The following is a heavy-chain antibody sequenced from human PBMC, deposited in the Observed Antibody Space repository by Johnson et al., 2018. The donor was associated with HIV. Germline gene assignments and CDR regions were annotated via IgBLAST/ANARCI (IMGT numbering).Heavy chain of an antibody. CDR3: ARRAYYYDSRGYYSHAFDI. CDR2: ISYDGSNK. D-gene: IGHD3-22*01. J-gene: IGHJ3*02. V-gene: IGHV3-30*03. Sequence: VQLVESGGGVVRRGGSLRLSCVASGFTFSSYAMHWVRQAPGKGLEWVAVISYDGSNKYYADSVKGRFTISRDNSKNTLYLQMNSLRAEDTAVYYCARRAYYYDSRGYYSHAFDIWGQGTMVTVSS. CDR1: GFTFSSYA.